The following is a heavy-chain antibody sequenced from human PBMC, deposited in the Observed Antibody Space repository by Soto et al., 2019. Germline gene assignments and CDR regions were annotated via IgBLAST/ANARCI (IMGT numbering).Heavy chain of an antibody. CDR2: INSDGSSI. J-gene: IGHJ4*02. CDR1: GFTFSSYW. D-gene: IGHD6-19*01. Sequence: GGSLRLSCAASGFTFSSYWMHWVRQAPGKGLVWVSRINSDGSSISYADSVKGRFTISRDNAKNTLYLQMNGLRVEDTAVYYCARETGYSSGWRQDYWGQGTLVTVSS. CDR3: ARETGYSSGWRQDY. V-gene: IGHV3-74*01.